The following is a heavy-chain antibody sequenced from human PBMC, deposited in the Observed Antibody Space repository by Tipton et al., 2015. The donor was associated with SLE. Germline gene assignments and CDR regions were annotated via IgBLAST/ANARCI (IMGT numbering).Heavy chain of an antibody. CDR1: GFTFSSYA. V-gene: IGHV3-30*04. Sequence: SLRLSCAASGFTFSSYAMHWVRQAPGKGLEWVAVISYDGSNKYYADSVKGRFTISRDNSKNTLYLQMSSLRAEDTAVYYCAREGNWAGEVDYWGQGTLVTVSS. CDR2: ISYDGSNK. CDR3: AREGNWAGEVDY. J-gene: IGHJ4*02. D-gene: IGHD7-27*01.